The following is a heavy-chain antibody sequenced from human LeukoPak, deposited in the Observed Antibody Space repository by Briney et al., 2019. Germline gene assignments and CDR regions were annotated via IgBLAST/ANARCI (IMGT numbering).Heavy chain of an antibody. Sequence: ASVTVSCKASGYTFTSYDINWVRQATGQGLEWMGWMNPNSGNTGYAQKFQGRVTMTRNTSISTAYMELSSLRSEDTAVYYCARARRTITIFGVVIIFWFDPWGQGTLVTVSS. CDR3: ARARRTITIFGVVIIFWFDP. CDR2: MNPNSGNT. J-gene: IGHJ5*02. D-gene: IGHD3-3*01. CDR1: GYTFTSYD. V-gene: IGHV1-8*01.